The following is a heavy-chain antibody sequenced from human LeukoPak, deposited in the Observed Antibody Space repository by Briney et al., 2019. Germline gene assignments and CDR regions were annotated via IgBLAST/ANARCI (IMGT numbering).Heavy chain of an antibody. V-gene: IGHV4-59*01. D-gene: IGHD1-14*01. Sequence: SETLSLTCSVSRGSISDYYSSRIRQPPGKGLEWIGYVSYSGNTNYNPSLKSRVTISVDTSKNQFSLKLSSVTAADTAVYYCAEGYNPYYFDYWGRGTLVTVSS. CDR3: AEGYNPYYFDY. J-gene: IGHJ4*02. CDR1: RGSISDYY. CDR2: VSYSGNT.